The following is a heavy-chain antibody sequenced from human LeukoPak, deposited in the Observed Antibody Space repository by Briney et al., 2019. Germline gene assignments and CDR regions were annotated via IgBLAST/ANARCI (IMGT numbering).Heavy chain of an antibody. V-gene: IGHV3-23*01. CDR3: ASTASYCGFDCYSYLDY. CDR2: IRFNGGLS. CDR1: GITFSTYA. Sequence: GGSLRLSCAASGITFSTYAMSWVRQAPGMGLEWVSSIRFNGGLSYYADSVKGRFTISRDNSKNMLFLQMDSLRADDTAFYYCASTASYCGFDCYSYLDYWGQGILVTVSS. J-gene: IGHJ4*02. D-gene: IGHD2-21*02.